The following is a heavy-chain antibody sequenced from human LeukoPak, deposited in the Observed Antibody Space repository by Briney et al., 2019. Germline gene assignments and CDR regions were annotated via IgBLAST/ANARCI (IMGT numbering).Heavy chain of an antibody. V-gene: IGHV1-46*01. CDR3: ARDPSYDSSGYYYGYFDY. D-gene: IGHD3-22*01. J-gene: IGHJ4*02. Sequence: GASVKVSCKASGYIFTSYYMHWVRQAPGQGLEWVGIINPSGGNTTYAQKFQGRVTMTRDMSTSTVYMELSSLRSEDTAVYYCARDPSYDSSGYYYGYFDYWGQGTLVTVSS. CDR2: INPSGGNT. CDR1: GYIFTSYY.